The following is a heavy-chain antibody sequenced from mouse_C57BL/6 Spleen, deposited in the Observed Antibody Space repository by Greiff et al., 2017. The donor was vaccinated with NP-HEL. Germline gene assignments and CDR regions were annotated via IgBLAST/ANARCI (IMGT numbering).Heavy chain of an antibody. CDR1: GFTFSSYA. V-gene: IGHV5-9-1*02. J-gene: IGHJ4*01. CDR3: TRDLGRGAMDY. CDR2: ISSGGDYI. Sequence: EVKLMESGEGLVKPGGSLKLSCAASGFTFSSYAMSWVRQTPEKRLEWVAYISSGGDYIYYADTVKGRFTISRDNARNTLYLQMSSLKSEDTAMYYCTRDLGRGAMDYWGQGTSVTVSS. D-gene: IGHD4-1*01.